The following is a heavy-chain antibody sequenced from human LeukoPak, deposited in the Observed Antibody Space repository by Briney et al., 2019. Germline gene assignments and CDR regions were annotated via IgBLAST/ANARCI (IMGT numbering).Heavy chain of an antibody. J-gene: IGHJ4*02. CDR1: GFTFSSYG. Sequence: PGGSLRLSCAASGFTFSSYGMHWVRQAPGKGLEWVAVISYDGSNKYYADSVKGRFTISRDNSKNTLYLQMNSLRAEDTAVYYCAKDRAVALQFVFGYWGQGTLVTVSS. CDR3: AKDRAVALQFVFGY. CDR2: ISYDGSNK. D-gene: IGHD6-19*01. V-gene: IGHV3-30*18.